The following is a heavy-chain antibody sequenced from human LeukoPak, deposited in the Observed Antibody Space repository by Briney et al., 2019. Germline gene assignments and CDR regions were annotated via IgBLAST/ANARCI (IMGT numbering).Heavy chain of an antibody. CDR2: IIPIFGTA. D-gene: IGHD6-19*01. V-gene: IGHV1-69*13. J-gene: IGHJ5*02. Sequence: GASVKVSCKASGGSFSSYVINWVRQAPGQGLDWMGGIIPIFGTANYAQKFQGRVTISANQSTSTAYMELRSLRSDDTAVYYCARTYSSGWYWFDPWGQGTLVTVSS. CDR3: ARTYSSGWYWFDP. CDR1: GGSFSSYV.